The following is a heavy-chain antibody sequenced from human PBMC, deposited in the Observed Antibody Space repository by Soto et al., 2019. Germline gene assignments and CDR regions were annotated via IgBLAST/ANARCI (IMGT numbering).Heavy chain of an antibody. CDR3: ARGVYDFWSGYSPNYYYYGMDV. J-gene: IGHJ6*02. CDR1: GGSVSSGSYY. CDR2: IYYSGST. Sequence: NPSETLSLTCTVSGGSVSSGSYYWSWIRQPPGKGLEWIGYIYYSGSTNYNPSLKSRVTISVDTSKNQFSLKLSSVTAADTAVYYCARGVYDFWSGYSPNYYYYGMDVWGQGTTVTVSS. V-gene: IGHV4-61*01. D-gene: IGHD3-3*01.